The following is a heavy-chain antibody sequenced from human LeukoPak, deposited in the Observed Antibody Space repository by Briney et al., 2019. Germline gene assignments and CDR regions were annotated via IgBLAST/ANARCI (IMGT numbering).Heavy chain of an antibody. CDR3: AREMYYYGSGNLDY. CDR2: IIPILGIA. D-gene: IGHD3-10*01. J-gene: IGHJ4*02. CDR1: GGTFSSYA. Sequence: SVKVSCKASGGTFSSYAISWVRQAPGQGLEWMGRIIPILGIANYAQKFQGRVTITADKSTSTAYMELSSLRSDDTAVYYCAREMYYYGSGNLDYWGQGTLVTVSS. V-gene: IGHV1-69*04.